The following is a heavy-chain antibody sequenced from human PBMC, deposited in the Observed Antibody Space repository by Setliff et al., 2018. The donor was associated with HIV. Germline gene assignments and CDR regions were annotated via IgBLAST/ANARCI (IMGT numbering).Heavy chain of an antibody. CDR2: ISSSGSNI. CDR1: GFTFSSYE. V-gene: IGHV3-48*03. CDR3: ARDVDYDFTFFDY. Sequence: PGGSLRLSCAASGFTFSSYEMNWVRQAPGKGLEWVSYISSSGSNIYYADSVNGRFTISRDNAKNSLYLQMNSLSAEDTAVYYCARDVDYDFTFFDYWGQATLVTVSS. D-gene: IGHD3-22*01. J-gene: IGHJ4*02.